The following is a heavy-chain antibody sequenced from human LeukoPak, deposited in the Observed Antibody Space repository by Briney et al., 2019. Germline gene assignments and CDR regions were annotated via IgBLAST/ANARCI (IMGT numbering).Heavy chain of an antibody. CDR1: GGSISSGDYY. CDR2: IYYSGST. J-gene: IGHJ4*02. D-gene: IGHD3-10*01. Sequence: PSQTLSLTCTVSGGSISSGDYYWSWIRQPPGEGLEWIGYIYYSGSTYYNPSLKSRVTISVDTSKNQFSLKLSSVTAADTAVYYCARGGGMVRGVPLYYFDYWGQGTLVTVSS. V-gene: IGHV4-30-4*08. CDR3: ARGGGMVRGVPLYYFDY.